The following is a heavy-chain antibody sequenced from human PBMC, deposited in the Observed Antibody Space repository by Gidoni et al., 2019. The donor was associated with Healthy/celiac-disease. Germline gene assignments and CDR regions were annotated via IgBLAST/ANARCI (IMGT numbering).Heavy chain of an antibody. CDR2: ISGSGGST. CDR1: GFTFGSYA. V-gene: IGHV3-23*01. D-gene: IGHD3-22*01. J-gene: IGHJ4*02. CDR3: AKGGYYDSSGPRGYFDY. Sequence: EVQLLESGGGLVQPGGSLRLSCAASGFTFGSYAMSWVRQAPGKGLEWVSAISGSGGSTYYADSVKGRFTISRDNSKNTLYLQMNSLRAEDTAVYYCAKGGYYDSSGPRGYFDYWGQGTLVTVSS.